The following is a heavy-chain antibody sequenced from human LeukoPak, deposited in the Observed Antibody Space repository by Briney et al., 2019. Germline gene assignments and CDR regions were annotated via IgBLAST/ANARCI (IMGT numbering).Heavy chain of an antibody. J-gene: IGHJ4*02. CDR1: GYTFTSYG. D-gene: IGHD3-3*01. CDR2: ISAYNGNT. Sequence: ASVKVSCKASGYTFTSYGISWVRQAPGQGLEWMGWISAYNGNTNYAQKLQGRVTMTTDTSTSTAYMELRSLRSDATAVYYCARVDYDFWSGYYFDYWGRGTLVTVSS. V-gene: IGHV1-18*01. CDR3: ARVDYDFWSGYYFDY.